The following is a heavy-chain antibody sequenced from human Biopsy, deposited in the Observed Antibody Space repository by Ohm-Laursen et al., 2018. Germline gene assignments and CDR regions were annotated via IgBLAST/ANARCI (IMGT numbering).Heavy chain of an antibody. V-gene: IGHV3-33*01. CDR1: GFTFRVYA. CDR3: ARDPIVGSKADGMDV. Sequence: SLRLSCAASGFTFRVYAMHWVRQAPGKGLVWVAIIWCDGSSTDYADSVKGRFTISRDNSKNTVYLEMNSLRAEDTAVYFCARDPIVGSKADGMDVWGQGTTVTVSS. J-gene: IGHJ6*02. CDR2: IWCDGSST. D-gene: IGHD1-26*01.